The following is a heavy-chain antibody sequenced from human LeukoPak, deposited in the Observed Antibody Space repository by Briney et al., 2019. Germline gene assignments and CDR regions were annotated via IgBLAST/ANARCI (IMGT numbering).Heavy chain of an antibody. CDR3: ARDRHDAFDI. Sequence: GATVKISCKASGYNFIDYYMHWVQQAPGKGLEWMGRVDPEDGRTLYAEKFQGRITITADTSTDTAYMELSSLRSADTAVYYCARDRHDAFDIWGQGTMVTVSS. CDR2: VDPEDGRT. CDR1: GYNFIDYY. J-gene: IGHJ3*02. V-gene: IGHV1-69-2*01.